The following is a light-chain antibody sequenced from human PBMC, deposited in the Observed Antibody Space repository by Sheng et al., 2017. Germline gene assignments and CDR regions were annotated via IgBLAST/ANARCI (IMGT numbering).Light chain of an antibody. CDR1: QSVSSSY. J-gene: IGKJ4*01. CDR3: QQRRSWPLT. Sequence: EIVLTQSPGTLSLSPGERATLSCRASQSVSSSYLAWYQQKPGQAPRLLIYGASRRATGIPDRFSGSGSGTDFTLTITRLEPEDFAVYYCQQRRSWPLTFGGGTKVDI. V-gene: IGKV3-20*01. CDR2: GAS.